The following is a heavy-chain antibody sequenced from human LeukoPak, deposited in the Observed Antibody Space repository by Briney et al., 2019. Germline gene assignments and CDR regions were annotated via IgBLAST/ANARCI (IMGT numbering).Heavy chain of an antibody. CDR2: IYSGGST. CDR1: GFTVSSNY. V-gene: IGHV3-53*01. D-gene: IGHD3-16*02. Sequence: PGGSLRLSCVASGFTVSSNYMSWVRQAPGKGLEWVSVIYSGGSTYYADSVKGRFTISRDNSRNTLYLQMNSLRAEATAVYYCASGWASYRTPYYYMDVWGTGTTVTVSS. CDR3: ASGWASYRTPYYYMDV. J-gene: IGHJ6*03.